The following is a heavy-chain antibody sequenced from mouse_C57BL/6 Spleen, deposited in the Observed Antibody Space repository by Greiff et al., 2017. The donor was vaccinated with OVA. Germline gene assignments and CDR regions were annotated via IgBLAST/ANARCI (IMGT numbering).Heavy chain of an antibody. CDR1: GYTFTSYW. V-gene: IGHV1-61*01. J-gene: IGHJ4*01. Sequence: QVHVKQPGAELVRPGSSVKLSCKASGYTFTSYWMDWVKQRPGQGLEWIGNIYPSDSETHYNQKFKDKATLTVDKSSSTAYMQLSSLTSEDSAVYYCARRGGNYAMDYWGQGTSVTVSS. CDR3: ARRGGNYAMDY. CDR2: IYPSDSET.